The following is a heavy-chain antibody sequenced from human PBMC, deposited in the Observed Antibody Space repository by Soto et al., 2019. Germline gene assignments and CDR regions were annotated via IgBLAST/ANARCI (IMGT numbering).Heavy chain of an antibody. CDR1: GXSISSYY. CDR2: IYYSGST. Sequence: LSLPFTVSGXSISSYYWSWIRQPPGKGLEWIGYIYYSGSTNYNPSLKSRVTISVDTSKNQFSLKLSSVTAADTAVYYCARGYCSGGSCQRVFDYWGQGTLVTVSS. D-gene: IGHD2-15*01. V-gene: IGHV4-59*01. CDR3: ARGYCSGGSCQRVFDY. J-gene: IGHJ4*02.